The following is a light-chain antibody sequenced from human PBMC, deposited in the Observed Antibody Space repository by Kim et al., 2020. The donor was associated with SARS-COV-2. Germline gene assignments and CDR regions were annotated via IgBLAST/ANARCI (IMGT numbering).Light chain of an antibody. Sequence: SSELTQDPAVSVALGQTVRLTCQGDSLRNYYATWYQQRPGQAPTLVLYGKYARPSGVSDRFSGSASGNTASLTITGAQAEDEADYYCNSRDSTGDHVLFG. V-gene: IGLV3-19*01. CDR1: SLRNYY. J-gene: IGLJ3*02. CDR3: NSRDSTGDHVL. CDR2: GKY.